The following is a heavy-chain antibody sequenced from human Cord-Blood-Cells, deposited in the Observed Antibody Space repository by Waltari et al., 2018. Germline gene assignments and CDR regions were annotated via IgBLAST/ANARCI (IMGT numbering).Heavy chain of an antibody. D-gene: IGHD3-10*01. Sequence: EVQLVESGGGLVQPGGSLKLSCAASGFTFSGSVMHWVRQASGKGLEWVGRIRSKANSYATAYAASVKGRFTISRDDSKNTAYLQMNSLKTEDTAVYYCLGDYYGSGSPDYWGQGTLVTVSS. V-gene: IGHV3-73*02. CDR2: IRSKANSYAT. J-gene: IGHJ4*02. CDR3: LGDYYGSGSPDY. CDR1: GFTFSGSV.